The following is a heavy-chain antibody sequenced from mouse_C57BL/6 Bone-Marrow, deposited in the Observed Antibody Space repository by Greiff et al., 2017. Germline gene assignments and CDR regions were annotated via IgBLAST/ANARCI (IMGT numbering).Heavy chain of an antibody. J-gene: IGHJ2*01. V-gene: IGHV1-81*01. CDR2: IYPRSGNT. D-gene: IGHD1-1*01. Sequence: VQLQQSGAELARPGASVKLSCKASGYTFTSYGISWVKQRTGQGLEWIGEIYPRSGNTYYNEKFKGKATLTADKSSSTAYMELRSLTSEDAAVYFCARYYGSSYVDYWGQGTTLTVSS. CDR1: GYTFTSYG. CDR3: ARYYGSSYVDY.